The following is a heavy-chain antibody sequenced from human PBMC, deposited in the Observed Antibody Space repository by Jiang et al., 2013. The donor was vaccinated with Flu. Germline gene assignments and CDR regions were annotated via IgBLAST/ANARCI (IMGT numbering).Heavy chain of an antibody. J-gene: IGHJ4*02. D-gene: IGHD1-26*01. CDR1: GGSISSYY. Sequence: GPGLVKPSETLSLTCTVSGGSISSYYWSWIRQPPGKGLEWIGYIYYSGSTNYNPSLKSRVTISVDTSKNQFSLKLSSVTAADTAVYYCARLSWERGYPTGYWGQGTLVTVSS. CDR2: IYYSGST. CDR3: ARLSWERGYPTGY. V-gene: IGHV4-59*08.